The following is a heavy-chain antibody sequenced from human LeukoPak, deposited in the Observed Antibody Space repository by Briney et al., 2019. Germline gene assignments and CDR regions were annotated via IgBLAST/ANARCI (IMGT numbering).Heavy chain of an antibody. D-gene: IGHD5-12*01. Sequence: GGSLRLSCAASGFTFSSYWMSWVRQAPGKGLEWVANIKQDGSEKYYVDSVKGRFTISRDNAKNSLYLQMNSLRAEDTAEYYCARASVATDYYGMDVWGQGTTVTVSS. V-gene: IGHV3-7*01. CDR2: IKQDGSEK. CDR1: GFTFSSYW. CDR3: ARASVATDYYGMDV. J-gene: IGHJ6*02.